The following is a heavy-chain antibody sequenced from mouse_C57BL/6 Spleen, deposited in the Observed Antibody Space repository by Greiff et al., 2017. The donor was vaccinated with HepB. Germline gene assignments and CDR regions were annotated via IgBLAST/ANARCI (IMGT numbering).Heavy chain of an antibody. CDR3: ARYYGSSYGYFDV. J-gene: IGHJ1*03. CDR2: IDPSDSYT. D-gene: IGHD1-1*01. Sequence: QVQLQQPGAELVMPGASVKLSCKASGYTFTSYWMHWVKQRPGQGLEWIGEIDPSDSYTNYNQKFKGKSTLTVDKSSSTAYMQLSSLTSEDSAVYHCARYYGSSYGYFDVWGTGTTVTVSS. CDR1: GYTFTSYW. V-gene: IGHV1-69*01.